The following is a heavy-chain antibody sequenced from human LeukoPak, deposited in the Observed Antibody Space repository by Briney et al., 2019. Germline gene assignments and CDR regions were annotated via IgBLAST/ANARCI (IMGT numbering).Heavy chain of an antibody. CDR2: IYYSGST. V-gene: IGHV4-59*01. J-gene: IGHJ4*02. CDR3: ARGPPYYYDSSGYSDY. CDR1: GGSISSYY. D-gene: IGHD3-22*01. Sequence: SETLSLTCTVSGGSISSYYWSWIRQPPGKGLEWIGYIYYSGSTNYNPSLKSRVTISVDTSKNQFSLKLSSVTAADTAVYYCARGPPYYYDSSGYSDYWGQGTLVTVSS.